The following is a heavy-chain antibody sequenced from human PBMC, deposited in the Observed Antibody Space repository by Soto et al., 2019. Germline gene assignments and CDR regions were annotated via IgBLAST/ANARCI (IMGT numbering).Heavy chain of an antibody. CDR3: ARSPRLIAEDYYYYYGMDV. J-gene: IGHJ6*02. Sequence: SETLSLTCAVYGGSFSGYYWSWIRQPPGKGLEWIGEINHSGSTNYNPSLKSRVTISVDTSKNQFSLKLSSVTAADTAVYYCARSPRLIAEDYYYYYGMDVWGQGTTVTVSS. CDR1: GGSFSGYY. V-gene: IGHV4-34*01. CDR2: INHSGST. D-gene: IGHD6-13*01.